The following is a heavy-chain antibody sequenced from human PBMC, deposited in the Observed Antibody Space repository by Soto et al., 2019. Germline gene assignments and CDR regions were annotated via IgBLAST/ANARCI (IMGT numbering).Heavy chain of an antibody. Sequence: GGSLRLSCAASGFTFSSYAMSWVRQAPGKGLEWVSAISGSGGSTYYADSVKGRFTISRDNSKNTLYLQRNSLRAEDTAVYYCAKDRAGSSSLYYFDYWGQGTLVTVSS. CDR1: GFTFSSYA. CDR3: AKDRAGSSSLYYFDY. CDR2: ISGSGGST. V-gene: IGHV3-23*01. J-gene: IGHJ4*02. D-gene: IGHD6-13*01.